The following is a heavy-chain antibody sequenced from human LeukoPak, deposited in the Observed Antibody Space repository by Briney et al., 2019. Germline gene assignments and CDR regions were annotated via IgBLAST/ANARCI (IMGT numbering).Heavy chain of an antibody. CDR2: IKEDGSIQ. D-gene: IGHD6-19*01. Sequence: GGSLRLSCVASGFTFSPYWMTWVRQAPGKGLEWLANIKEDGSIQYYLDSVRGRFTISRDNAKTSVYLQLNSLRADDTAVYYCARDVWTGVAVSDYWGQGTLVTVSS. V-gene: IGHV3-7*01. CDR3: ARDVWTGVAVSDY. CDR1: GFTFSPYW. J-gene: IGHJ4*02.